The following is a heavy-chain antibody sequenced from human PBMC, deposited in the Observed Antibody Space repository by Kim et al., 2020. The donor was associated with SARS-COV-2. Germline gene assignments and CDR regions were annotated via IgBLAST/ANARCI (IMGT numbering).Heavy chain of an antibody. Sequence: SETLSLTCTVSGGSISSSSYYWGWIRQPPGKGLEWIGSIYYSGSTYYNPSLKSRVTISVDTSKNQFSLKLSSVTAADTAVYYCAGHGGGQIVLVVYAAYFDYWGQKTLVSV. CDR2: IYYSGST. D-gene: IGHD2-8*02. CDR1: GGSISSSSYY. CDR3: AGHGGGQIVLVVYAAYFDY. J-gene: IGHJ4*02. V-gene: IGHV4-39*01.